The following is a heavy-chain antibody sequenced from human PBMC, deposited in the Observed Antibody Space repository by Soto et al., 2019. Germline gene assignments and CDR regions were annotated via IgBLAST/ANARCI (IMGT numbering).Heavy chain of an antibody. Sequence: ASVKVSCKASGGTFSSYAISWVRQAPGQGLEWMGGIIPIFGTANYAQKFQGRVTITADKSTSTAYMELSSLRSEDTAVYYCARERAGDYYYGMDVWGQGTTVTVSS. CDR3: ARERAGDYYYGMDV. CDR2: IIPIFGTA. D-gene: IGHD3-10*01. V-gene: IGHV1-69*06. J-gene: IGHJ6*02. CDR1: GGTFSSYA.